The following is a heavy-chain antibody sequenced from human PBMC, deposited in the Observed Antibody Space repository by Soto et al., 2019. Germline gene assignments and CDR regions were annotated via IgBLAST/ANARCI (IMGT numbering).Heavy chain of an antibody. D-gene: IGHD4-17*01. CDR3: AKDSHSTVPTVGDY. Sequence: EVQLLESGGGLVQPGGSLRLSCAASGFSFSTFATNWVRQAPGKGLEWVSTISDSDSTIYYADSVKGRSAISRDNSKNSVYLPMASLIAEDTAVYYCAKDSHSTVPTVGDYWGQGTLVTVSS. J-gene: IGHJ4*02. CDR2: ISDSDSTI. CDR1: GFSFSTFA. V-gene: IGHV3-23*01.